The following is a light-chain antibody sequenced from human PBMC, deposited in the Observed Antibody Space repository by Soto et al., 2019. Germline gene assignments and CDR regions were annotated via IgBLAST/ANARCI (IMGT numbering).Light chain of an antibody. CDR2: EVS. CDR3: SLYKSENAYV. J-gene: IGLJ1*01. V-gene: IGLV1-40*01. CDR1: SSNIGAGYD. Sequence: QSVLTQPPSVSGAPGQRVTISCTGSSSNIGAGYDVHWYQQPPGTAPKLMIYEVSKRPSGVPDRFSGSKSGNTASLTISGLQAADEADYYCSLYKSENAYVFGTGTKVTVL.